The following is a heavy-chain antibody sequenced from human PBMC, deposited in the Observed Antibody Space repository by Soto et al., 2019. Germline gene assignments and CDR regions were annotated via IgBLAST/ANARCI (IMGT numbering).Heavy chain of an antibody. CDR3: ARDYYDSSGYYSFDY. V-gene: IGHV4-31*03. CDR2: IYYSGST. CDR1: GGSISSGGYY. J-gene: IGHJ4*02. Sequence: SDTLSLPCTVSGGSISSGGYYWSWIRQHPGKGLGWIGYIYYSGSTYYNPSLKSRVTISVDTSKNQFSLELSSVTAADTAVYYCARDYYDSSGYYSFDYWGQGTLVTVSS. D-gene: IGHD3-22*01.